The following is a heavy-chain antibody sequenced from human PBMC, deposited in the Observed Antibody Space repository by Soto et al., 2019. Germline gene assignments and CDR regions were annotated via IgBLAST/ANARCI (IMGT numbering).Heavy chain of an antibody. Sequence: SETLSLTCTVSGGSISSGDYYWSWIRQTTGKGLEWIGYIYYSGSTYYNPSLKSRVTISVDTSKNQFSPKLSSVTAADTDVYYCARGVTPLRCDIWGQGTMVT. V-gene: IGHV4-30-4*01. J-gene: IGHJ3*02. CDR3: ARGVTPLRCDI. CDR1: GGSISSGDYY. D-gene: IGHD3-16*01. CDR2: IYYSGST.